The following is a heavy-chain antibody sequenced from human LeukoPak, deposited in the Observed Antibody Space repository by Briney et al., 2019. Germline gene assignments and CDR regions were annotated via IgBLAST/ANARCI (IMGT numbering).Heavy chain of an antibody. CDR3: ARDQDYGYFNWFDS. Sequence: PGGSLRLSCAASGFSFSTYGMHWVRQAPGKGLEWLAFIQSDGRNKYYADSVKGRFTISRDNSKNTLFLQMNSLRAEDTAVYYCARDQDYGYFNWFDSWGQGTLVTVSS. CDR2: IQSDGRNK. CDR1: GFSFSTYG. J-gene: IGHJ5*01. V-gene: IGHV3-30*02. D-gene: IGHD5-18*01.